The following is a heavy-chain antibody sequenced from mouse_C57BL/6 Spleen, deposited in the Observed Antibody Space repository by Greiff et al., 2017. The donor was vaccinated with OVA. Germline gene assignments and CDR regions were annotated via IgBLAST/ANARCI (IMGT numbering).Heavy chain of an antibody. CDR3: TVVFDY. CDR1: GFTFSSYG. J-gene: IGHJ2*01. V-gene: IGHV5-6*01. CDR2: ISSGGSYT. D-gene: IGHD1-1*01. Sequence: EVQLQESGGDLVKPGGSLKLSCAASGFTFSSYGMSWVRQTPDKRLEWVATISSGGSYTYYPDSVKGRFTISRDNAKNTLYLQMSSLKSEDTAMYYCTVVFDYWGQGTTHTVSS.